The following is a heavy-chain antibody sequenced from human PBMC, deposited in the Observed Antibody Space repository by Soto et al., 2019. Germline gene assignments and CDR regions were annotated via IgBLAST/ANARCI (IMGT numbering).Heavy chain of an antibody. D-gene: IGHD4-17*01. CDR1: GFTFSNYG. Sequence: QVQLVESGGGVVQPGTSLRLSCVVSGFTFSNYGFHWVRQAPGKGLEWVAVIWYDGSHKYYADSVKGRFSISRDNSKNTVYLQMNSLRVEDTAVYYCAGGRDGEDYWGQGTLVTVSS. CDR2: IWYDGSHK. J-gene: IGHJ4*02. CDR3: AGGRDGEDY. V-gene: IGHV3-33*01.